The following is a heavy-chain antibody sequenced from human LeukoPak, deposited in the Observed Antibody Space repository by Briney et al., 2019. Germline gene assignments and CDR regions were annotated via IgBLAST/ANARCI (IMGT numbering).Heavy chain of an antibody. V-gene: IGHV3-9*01. D-gene: IGHD3-9*01. CDR2: ISWNSGSL. CDR3: AKGLYYDILTGNWFDP. J-gene: IGHJ5*02. Sequence: GRSLRLSCAASGFTFGDYAMHWVRQAPGKGLEWVSGISWNSGSLGYADSVKGRFTISRDNAKNSLFLQMNSLTAEDTALYYCAKGLYYDILTGNWFDPWGQGTLVIVSS. CDR1: GFTFGDYA.